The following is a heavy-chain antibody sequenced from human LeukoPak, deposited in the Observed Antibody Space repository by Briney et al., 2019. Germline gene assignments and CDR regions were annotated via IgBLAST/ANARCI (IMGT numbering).Heavy chain of an antibody. CDR2: ISAYNGNT. D-gene: IGHD3-22*01. CDR1: GYTFTSYG. Sequence: ASVKVSRKASGYTFTSYGISWVRQAPGQGLEWMGWISAYNGNTNYAQKLQGRVTMTTDTSTSTAYMELRSLRSDDTAVYYCARGALYYYDSSGGSAFDYWGQGTLVTVSS. V-gene: IGHV1-18*01. J-gene: IGHJ4*02. CDR3: ARGALYYYDSSGGSAFDY.